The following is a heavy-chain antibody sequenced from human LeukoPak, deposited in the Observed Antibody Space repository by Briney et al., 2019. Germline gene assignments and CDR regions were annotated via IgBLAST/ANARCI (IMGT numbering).Heavy chain of an antibody. D-gene: IGHD3-10*01. CDR1: GGSISSYY. CDR2: IYYSGST. Sequence: SETLSLTCTASGGSISSYYWSWIRQPPGKGLEWIGYIYYSGSTNYNPSLKSRVTISVDTSKNQFSLKLSSVTAADTAVYYCARGWFGEFPFDYWGQGTLVTISS. V-gene: IGHV4-59*01. CDR3: ARGWFGEFPFDY. J-gene: IGHJ4*02.